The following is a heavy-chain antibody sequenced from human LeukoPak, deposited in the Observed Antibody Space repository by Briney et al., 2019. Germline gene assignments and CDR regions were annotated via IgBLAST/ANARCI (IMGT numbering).Heavy chain of an antibody. CDR2: IYSSGST. CDR3: AREYSSGWNWFDP. D-gene: IGHD6-19*01. J-gene: IGHJ5*02. Sequence: SDTLSLTCTVSGVSISSYYWSWIRQPAGKGLEWIGRIYSSGSTNYNPSLKSRVTMSVDTSKKQFSLKLSSVTAADTAAYYCAREYSSGWNWFDPWGQGTLVTVSS. CDR1: GVSISSYY. V-gene: IGHV4-4*07.